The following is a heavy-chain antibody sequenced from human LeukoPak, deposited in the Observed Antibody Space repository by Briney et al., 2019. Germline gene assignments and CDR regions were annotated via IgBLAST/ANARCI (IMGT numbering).Heavy chain of an antibody. CDR2: ISGSGDST. J-gene: IGHJ4*02. CDR1: GFAVGSNY. Sequence: GGSLRLSCVASGFAVGSNYMSWVREAPGKGLEWVSAISGSGDSTFNADSVKGRFTISRDNSKNTLYLQMNSLRAEDTALYYCATSTVAKYDYWGQGTLVAVSS. CDR3: ATSTVAKYDY. D-gene: IGHD4-11*01. V-gene: IGHV3-23*01.